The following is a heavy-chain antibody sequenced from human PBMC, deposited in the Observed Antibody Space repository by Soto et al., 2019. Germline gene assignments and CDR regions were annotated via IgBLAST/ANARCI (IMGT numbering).Heavy chain of an antibody. Sequence: GGSLRLSCAASGFTFSSYSMNWVRQAPGKGLEWVSSISSSSSYIYYADSVKGRFTISRDNAKNSLYLQMNSLRAEDTAVYYCASYTGLFYYYMDVWGKGTTVTVSS. D-gene: IGHD1-1*01. CDR1: GFTFSSYS. CDR3: ASYTGLFYYYMDV. J-gene: IGHJ6*03. V-gene: IGHV3-21*01. CDR2: ISSSSSYI.